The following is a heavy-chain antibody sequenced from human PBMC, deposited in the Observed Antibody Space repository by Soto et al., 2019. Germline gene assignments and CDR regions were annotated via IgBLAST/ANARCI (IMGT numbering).Heavy chain of an antibody. D-gene: IGHD3-3*01. CDR2: IKKDGSAT. V-gene: IGHV3-7*03. J-gene: IGHJ4*02. CDR3: ASRPPDDRYYGVFDY. CDR1: GLTFTDHW. Sequence: GGSLRLSCEVSGLTFTDHWMTWVRQVPGRGLEWVANIKKDGSATDYVDSVKGRFTISRDNAKNSLFLQMTNLRAEDTAVYYCASRPPDDRYYGVFDYWGQGTLVTVSS.